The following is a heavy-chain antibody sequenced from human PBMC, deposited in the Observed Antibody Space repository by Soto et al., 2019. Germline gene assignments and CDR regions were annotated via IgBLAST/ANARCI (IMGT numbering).Heavy chain of an antibody. J-gene: IGHJ3*01. CDR3: ARWSAIVVGAEALDV. D-gene: IGHD2-15*01. Sequence: QVQLVQSGAEVKKPGASVRVSCKTSGYTFINYGITWVRQTPGQGLEWMGWLSAYNGDTSSSEKLQDRFTMTTDTSTNTVYMDLTSLTSDDTAVYYCARWSAIVVGAEALDVWGQGTMVIVSS. CDR1: GYTFINYG. CDR2: LSAYNGDT. V-gene: IGHV1-18*01.